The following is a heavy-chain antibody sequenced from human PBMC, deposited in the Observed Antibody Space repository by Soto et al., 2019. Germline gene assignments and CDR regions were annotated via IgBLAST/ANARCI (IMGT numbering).Heavy chain of an antibody. J-gene: IGHJ4*02. CDR1: GYTFTSYD. CDR2: INPESGDT. CDR3: ATDMVRGVLGTFY. Sequence: EASVKVSCKASGYTFTSYDINWVRQASGKGLGWMGRINPESGDTNYAQKFQGRVTMTEDTSTNTAYMELSSLRSEDTAVYYCATDMVRGVLGTFYWGQGTLVTVSS. V-gene: IGHV1-8*01. D-gene: IGHD3-10*01.